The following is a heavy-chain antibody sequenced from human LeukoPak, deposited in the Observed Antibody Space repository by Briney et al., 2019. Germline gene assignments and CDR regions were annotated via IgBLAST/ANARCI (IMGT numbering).Heavy chain of an antibody. Sequence: SVKVSCKASGGTFSSYAISWVRQAPGQGLEWMGGIIPIFGTANYAQKFQGRVTITTDESTSTAYMELSSLRSEDTAVYYCARYHYYDSSGYYPTSYYMDAWGKGTTVTVSS. V-gene: IGHV1-69*05. CDR2: IIPIFGTA. CDR1: GGTFSSYA. J-gene: IGHJ6*03. D-gene: IGHD3-22*01. CDR3: ARYHYYDSSGYYPTSYYMDA.